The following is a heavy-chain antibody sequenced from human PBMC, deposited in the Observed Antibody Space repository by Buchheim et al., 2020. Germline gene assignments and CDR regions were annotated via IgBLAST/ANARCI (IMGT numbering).Heavy chain of an antibody. D-gene: IGHD1-26*01. V-gene: IGHV4-59*10. J-gene: IGHJ4*02. CDR3: ARGSGSYRVSFES. CDR1: GGSFSGYY. Sequence: QVQLQQWGAGLLKPSETLSLTCAVYGGSFSGYYWSWIRQPPGKGLEWIGRIYSTETTTNYNPSLKGRVTMSRDTSKNTLSLELTSVTASDTATYYCARGSGSYRVSFESWGQG. CDR2: IYSTETTT.